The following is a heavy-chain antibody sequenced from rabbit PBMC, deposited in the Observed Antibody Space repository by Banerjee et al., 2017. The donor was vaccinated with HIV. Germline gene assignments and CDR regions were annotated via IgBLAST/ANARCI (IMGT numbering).Heavy chain of an antibody. D-gene: IGHD1-1*01. V-gene: IGHV1S40*01. Sequence: QSLEESGGDLVKPGASLTLTRTASGFSFSSSYWICWVRQAPGKGLEWIACIYAGSSGSTYYASWAKGRFTISKTSSTTVTLQMTSLTAADTATYFCARDLPISGGYSFDLWGPGTLVTVS. CDR1: GFSFSSSYW. CDR3: ARDLPISGGYSFDL. J-gene: IGHJ4*01. CDR2: IYAGSSGST.